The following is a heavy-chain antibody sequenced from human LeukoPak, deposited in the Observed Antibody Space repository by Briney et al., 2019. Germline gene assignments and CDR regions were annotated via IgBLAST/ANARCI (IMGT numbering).Heavy chain of an antibody. CDR2: IYTTGTT. D-gene: IGHD2-2*02. Sequence: TSETLSLTCTVSSGSISSYFWGWVRQPPGKGQEWIGRIYTTGTTHYNPSLKSRVTMSIDTSTNQFSLNLRSMTAADTAVYYCGRQGYTASHYFLDFWSQGTLVAVS. V-gene: IGHV4-4*07. CDR1: SGSISSYF. J-gene: IGHJ4*02. CDR3: GRQGYTASHYFLDF.